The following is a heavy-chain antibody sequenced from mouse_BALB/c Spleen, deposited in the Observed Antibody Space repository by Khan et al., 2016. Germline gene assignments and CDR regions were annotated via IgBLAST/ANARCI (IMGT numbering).Heavy chain of an antibody. Sequence: QIQLVQSGPELKKPGKTVKISCKASGYTFTNYGMNWVKQAPGKGLKWMGWINTYSGESTYADDFKGRFAFSLETSANTAYLQITNLKNEDTATYFCGRYRDYYGSSRYFDVWGAGTTVTVSS. V-gene: IGHV9-3-1*01. CDR3: GRYRDYYGSSRYFDV. D-gene: IGHD1-1*01. CDR1: GYTFTNYG. CDR2: INTYSGES. J-gene: IGHJ1*01.